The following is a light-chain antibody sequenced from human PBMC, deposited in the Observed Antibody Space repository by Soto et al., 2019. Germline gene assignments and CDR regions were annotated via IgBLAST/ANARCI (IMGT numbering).Light chain of an antibody. CDR3: QQYNNWPPYT. Sequence: EIVMTQSPATLSVSPGERATLSCRASQSVSSNLAWYQQKPGQAPRLLIYGASTRAPGIPARFIGSGSGTEFTLTISSLQSKDFAVYYCQQYNNWPPYTFGQGTKLEIK. CDR1: QSVSSN. V-gene: IGKV3-15*01. CDR2: GAS. J-gene: IGKJ2*01.